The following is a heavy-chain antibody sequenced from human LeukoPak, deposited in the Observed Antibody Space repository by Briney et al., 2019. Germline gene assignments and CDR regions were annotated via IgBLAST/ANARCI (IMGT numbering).Heavy chain of an antibody. D-gene: IGHD3-10*01. CDR3: AREALLLWFGDAHHAFDI. CDR1: GFTFSDYY. J-gene: IGHJ3*02. Sequence: GGSLRLSCAASGFTFSDYYMSWIRQAPGKGLEWVSYISSSGSTIYYADSVKGRFTISRDNAKNSLYLQMNSLRAEDTAVYYCAREALLLWFGDAHHAFDIWGQGTMVTVSS. CDR2: ISSSGSTI. V-gene: IGHV3-11*04.